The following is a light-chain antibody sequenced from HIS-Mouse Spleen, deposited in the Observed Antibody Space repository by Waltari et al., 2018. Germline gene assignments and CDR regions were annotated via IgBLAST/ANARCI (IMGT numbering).Light chain of an antibody. CDR1: SSYVGGYNY. J-gene: IGLJ2*01. CDR3: SSYTSSSFNVV. Sequence: QSALTQPASVSGSPGPSIPISCTGTSSYVGGYNYFPWYQQHPGKAPKLMIYDVSNRPSGVSNRFSGSKSGNTASLTISGLQAEDEADYYCSSYTSSSFNVVFGGGTKLTVL. CDR2: DVS. V-gene: IGLV2-14*03.